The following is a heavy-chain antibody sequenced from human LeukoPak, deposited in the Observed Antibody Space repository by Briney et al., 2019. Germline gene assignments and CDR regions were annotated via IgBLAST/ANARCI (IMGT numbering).Heavy chain of an antibody. CDR1: GFTFVDYA. CDR3: AKAGYYDSSGRLDY. V-gene: IGHV3-43*02. D-gene: IGHD3-22*01. Sequence: GGSLRLSCAASGFTFVDYAMRCGRQAPGKGLEWVSLISGDGGRTYYADSVKGRFTISRDNSKNSLYLQMNSLRTEDTALYYCAKAGYYDSSGRLDYWGQGTLVTVSS. J-gene: IGHJ4*02. CDR2: ISGDGGRT.